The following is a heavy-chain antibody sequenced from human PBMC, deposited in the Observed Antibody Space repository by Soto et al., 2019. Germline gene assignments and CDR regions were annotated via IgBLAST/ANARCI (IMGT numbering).Heavy chain of an antibody. CDR3: ARGEDAFFYYGLDV. J-gene: IGHJ6*02. CDR2: IYDTGISGYTPST. CDR1: GGSITSSY. V-gene: IGHV4-59*01. Sequence: SETLSLTSTISGGSITSSYCSWIRRPPGKGLEWIAYIYDTGISGYTPSTSYNPSLKSRVTMSVDTSKSQFSLKLTSVTAADTAVYYCARGEDAFFYYGLDVWGQGITVTVSS.